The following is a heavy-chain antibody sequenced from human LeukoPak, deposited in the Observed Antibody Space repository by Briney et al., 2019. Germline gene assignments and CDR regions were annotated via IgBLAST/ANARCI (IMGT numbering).Heavy chain of an antibody. V-gene: IGHV3-23*01. CDR2: ISGSGGST. CDR3: AKPSSSWYRDGFDY. J-gene: IGHJ4*02. Sequence: GGSLRLSCAASGFTFSSYAMSWVRQAPGKGLEWVSAISGSGGSTYYADSVKDRFTTSRDNSKNTLYLQMNSLRAEDTAVYYCAKPSSSWYRDGFDYWGQGTLVTVSS. D-gene: IGHD6-13*01. CDR1: GFTFSSYA.